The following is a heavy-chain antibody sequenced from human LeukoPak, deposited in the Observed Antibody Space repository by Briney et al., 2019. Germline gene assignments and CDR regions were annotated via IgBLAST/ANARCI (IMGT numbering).Heavy chain of an antibody. V-gene: IGHV1-2*06. Sequence: GASVKVSCKASGHTFTDYYMHWVRQAPGQGFEWMGRINPNDGDTNYAQKFQGRVTMTRDTSISTAHMEVSRLRSDDTAVYYCARANFLYCSSSTCLFDYWGQGTLVTVSS. J-gene: IGHJ4*02. CDR3: ARANFLYCSSSTCLFDY. CDR1: GHTFTDYY. CDR2: INPNDGDT. D-gene: IGHD2-2*01.